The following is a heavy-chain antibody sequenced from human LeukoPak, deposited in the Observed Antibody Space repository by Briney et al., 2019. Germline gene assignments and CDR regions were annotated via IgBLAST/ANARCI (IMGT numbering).Heavy chain of an antibody. D-gene: IGHD3-16*01. V-gene: IGHV5-10-1*01. Sequence: GESLKISCKGSGYSFTSYWISWVRQMPGIGLEWMGSIDPSDSYTNYSPSFQGHVTISADKSIGTAYLQWSSLKASDTAMYYCAGREGGGFDPWGRGTLVTVSS. J-gene: IGHJ5*02. CDR2: IDPSDSYT. CDR3: AGREGGGFDP. CDR1: GYSFTSYW.